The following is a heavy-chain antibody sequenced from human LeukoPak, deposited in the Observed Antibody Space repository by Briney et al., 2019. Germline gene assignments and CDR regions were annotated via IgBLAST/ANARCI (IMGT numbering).Heavy chain of an antibody. D-gene: IGHD2-8*02. J-gene: IGHJ4*02. CDR3: ARDTGSFDY. CDR2: ISYDGSNK. Sequence: GGSLRLSCAASGFTFSSYGMHWVRQAPGKGLEWVAVISYDGSNKYYADSVKGRFTISRDNSKNTLYLQMNSLRAEDTAVYYCARDTGSFDYWGQGTLVTVSS. CDR1: GFTFSSYG. V-gene: IGHV3-30*03.